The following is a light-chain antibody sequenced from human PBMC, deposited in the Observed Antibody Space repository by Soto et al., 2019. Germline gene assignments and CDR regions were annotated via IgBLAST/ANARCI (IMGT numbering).Light chain of an antibody. J-gene: IGKJ1*01. CDR1: HSVSSS. CDR2: GAS. CDR3: QHYKTWPGT. Sequence: EIEMTQSPATLSVSLGERATVSCRASHSVSSSLAWYQQKPGQAPRLLISGASTRAAGIPARFSGSGSGTEFTLTISSLQSEDFAVYYCQHYKTWPGTFGQGTKVDNK. V-gene: IGKV3-15*01.